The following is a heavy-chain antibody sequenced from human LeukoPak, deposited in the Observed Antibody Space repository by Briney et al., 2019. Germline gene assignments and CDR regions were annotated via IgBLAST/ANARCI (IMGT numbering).Heavy chain of an antibody. CDR2: ISGSGDAT. Sequence: GRSLRLSCVASGFTFSSYGMSWVRQAPGKRLEWVSAISGSGDATYYAGSVKGRFTISRDNSKNTLYLQMNSLRAEETAVYYCAKLRVLSSSSENNWFDPWGQGTLVTVSS. CDR1: GFTFSSYG. CDR3: AKLRVLSSSSENNWFDP. J-gene: IGHJ5*02. V-gene: IGHV3-23*01. D-gene: IGHD6-6*01.